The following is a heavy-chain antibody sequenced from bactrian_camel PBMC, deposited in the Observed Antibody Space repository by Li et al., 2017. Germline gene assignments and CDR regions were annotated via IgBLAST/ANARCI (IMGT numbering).Heavy chain of an antibody. D-gene: IGHD5*01. CDR3: TAEQMGWSWYNH. CDR1: GAISSSRY. J-gene: IGHJ4*01. CDR2: IYRYGNIA. Sequence: VQLVESGGGLVQPGGSLKLSCAASGAISSSRYMGWFRQAPGKEREGVASIYRYGNIAAYADAVKGRFTVSRDNAKNTVYLQMNSLIAEDTALYYCTAEQMGWSWYNHWGQGTQVTVSS. V-gene: IGHV3S40*01.